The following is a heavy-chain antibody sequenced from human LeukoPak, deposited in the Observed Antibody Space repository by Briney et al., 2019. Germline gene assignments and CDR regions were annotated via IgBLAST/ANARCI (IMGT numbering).Heavy chain of an antibody. V-gene: IGHV4-34*01. CDR3: ARGHDIVVVPAAMTHWFDP. CDR2: ITHSGST. CDR1: LGSLSGYY. J-gene: IGHJ5*02. D-gene: IGHD2-2*01. Sequence: PLETLCLTPALSLGSLSGYYWSCICDTPRRRLEWIGEITHSGSTNYNPSLKSRVTISVDTSRNQFSLKLSSVTAADAAVYYCARGHDIVVVPAAMTHWFDPWGQGTLVTVSS.